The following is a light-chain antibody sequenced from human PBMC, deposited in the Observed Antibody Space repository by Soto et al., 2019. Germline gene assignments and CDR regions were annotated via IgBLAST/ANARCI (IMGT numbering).Light chain of an antibody. CDR3: QQYNNWPPWT. Sequence: EIVMTQSPATLSVSPGDRATLSYRASQSVSSDLAWYQQKPGQAPRLLIYGATTRATDIPARFSGSGSGTEYTLTFSSMQSEDFAVYYCQQYNNWPPWTFGQGTKVE. J-gene: IGKJ1*01. V-gene: IGKV3-15*01. CDR2: GAT. CDR1: QSVSSD.